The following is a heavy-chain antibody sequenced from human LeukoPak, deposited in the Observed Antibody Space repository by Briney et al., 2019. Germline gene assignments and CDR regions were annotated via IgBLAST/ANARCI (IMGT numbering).Heavy chain of an antibody. V-gene: IGHV4-59*08. CDR3: ARRPYSGSYYDY. CDR2: IYYSGST. CDR1: GGSISSYY. D-gene: IGHD1-26*01. J-gene: IGHJ4*02. Sequence: TSETLSFTCTVSGGSISSYYWSWIRQPPGKGLEWIGYIYYSGSTNYNPSLKSRVTISVDTSKNQFSLKLSSVTAADTAVYYCARRPYSGSYYDYWGQGTLVTVSS.